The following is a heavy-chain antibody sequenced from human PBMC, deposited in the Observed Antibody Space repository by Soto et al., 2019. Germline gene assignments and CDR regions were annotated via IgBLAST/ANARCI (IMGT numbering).Heavy chain of an antibody. CDR1: GGSFSGYY. CDR2: INHSGST. CDR3: ARDKITGLFDY. D-gene: IGHD2-8*02. Sequence: QVQLQQWGAGLLKPSETLSLTCAVYGGSFSGYYWTWIHQPPGTGLEWIGEINHSGSTNYNPSLKSRVTILVATSKNQFSLKLTSVTAADTAVYYCARDKITGLFDYWGQGTLVTVSS. V-gene: IGHV4-34*01. J-gene: IGHJ4*02.